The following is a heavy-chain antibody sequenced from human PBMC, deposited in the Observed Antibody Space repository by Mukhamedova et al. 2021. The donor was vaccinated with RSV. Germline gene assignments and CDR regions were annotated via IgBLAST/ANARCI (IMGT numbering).Heavy chain of an antibody. V-gene: IGHV3-30*07. D-gene: IGHD3-22*01. J-gene: IGHJ4*02. Sequence: AEYMGGRFTISRDNSKNTLSLQMNSVRAEDTAVYYCARDPTASGFSFDHWGQGTLVTVSS. CDR3: ARDPTASGFSFDH.